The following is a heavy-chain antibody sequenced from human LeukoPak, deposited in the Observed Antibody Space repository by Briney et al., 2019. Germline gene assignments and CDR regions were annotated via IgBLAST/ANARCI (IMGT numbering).Heavy chain of an antibody. CDR3: ARGEYCNSRNCNYWSWGSGPEYHYYGMDV. CDR2: IKEDGSEK. J-gene: IGHJ6*02. CDR1: GFTFSRYW. Sequence: PGGSLRLSCAASGFTFSRYWMTWVRQAPGKGLEWVANIKEDGSEKYYMHSVKGRFTISRDNAKNSLDLQMNSLRAEDTAVYYCARGEYCNSRNCNYWSWGSGPEYHYYGMDVWGQGTTVTVSS. V-gene: IGHV3-7*04. D-gene: IGHD2/OR15-2a*01.